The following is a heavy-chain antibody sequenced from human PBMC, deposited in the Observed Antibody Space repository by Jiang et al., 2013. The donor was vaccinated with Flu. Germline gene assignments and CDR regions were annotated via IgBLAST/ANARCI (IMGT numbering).Heavy chain of an antibody. J-gene: IGHJ5*02. CDR2: IYHSGST. D-gene: IGHD6-19*01. CDR3: ARIRSGGNWFDP. Sequence: SSGLVKPSGTLSLTCAVSNGSISSNNWWSWVRQPPGKGLEWIGEIYHSGSTNYKPSLKSRVSISVDKSKNQFSLKLNSVTAADTAIYYCARIRSGGNWFDPWGQGTLVTVSS. V-gene: IGHV4-4*02. CDR1: NGSISSNNW.